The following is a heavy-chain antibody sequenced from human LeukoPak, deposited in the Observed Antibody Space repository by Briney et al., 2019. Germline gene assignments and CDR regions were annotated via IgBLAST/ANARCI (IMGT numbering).Heavy chain of an antibody. J-gene: IGHJ5*02. Sequence: GGSLRLSCATSGFTFSSYAMHWVRQTPGKGLEYVSAISSSGGSTYYANSVKGRFTISRDNSKNTLYLQMGSLRAEDMAVFYCARDNYGSYNWFDPWGQGTLVTVSS. D-gene: IGHD4-17*01. CDR1: GFTFSSYA. CDR3: ARDNYGSYNWFDP. V-gene: IGHV3-64*01. CDR2: ISSSGGST.